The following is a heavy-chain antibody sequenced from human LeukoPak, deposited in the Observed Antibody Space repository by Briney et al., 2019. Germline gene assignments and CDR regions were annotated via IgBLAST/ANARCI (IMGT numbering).Heavy chain of an antibody. V-gene: IGHV1-18*04. J-gene: IGHJ3*02. CDR3: ARDRRITMIVVVGAFDI. CDR2: ISAYNGNT. D-gene: IGHD3-22*01. CDR1: GYTFTGYY. Sequence: ASVKVSCKASGYTFTGYYMHWVRQAPGQGLEWMGWISAYNGNTNYAQKLQGRVTMTTDTSTSTAYMELRSLRSDDTAVYYCARDRRITMIVVVGAFDIWGQGTMVTVSS.